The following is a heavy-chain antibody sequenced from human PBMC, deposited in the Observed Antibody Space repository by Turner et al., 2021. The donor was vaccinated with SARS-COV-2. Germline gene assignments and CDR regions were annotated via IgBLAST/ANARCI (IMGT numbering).Heavy chain of an antibody. V-gene: IGHV4-59*08. D-gene: IGHD1-1*01. CDR1: GGTINSKS. CDR3: ARSQGSTGGYDHGMNV. J-gene: IGHJ6*02. CDR2: FYKIGSI. Sequence: QAHLPASVRGLVGPSETLSLPCPDSGGTINSKSWRWIGPAPGRELEWIGYFYKIGSIDYNPTLRSRVTISFDTSKNQLSLKLISMTAADTAVYYCARSQGSTGGYDHGMNVWGQGIAVIVSS.